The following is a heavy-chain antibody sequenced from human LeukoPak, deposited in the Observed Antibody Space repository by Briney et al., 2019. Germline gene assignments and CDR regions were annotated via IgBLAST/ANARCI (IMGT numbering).Heavy chain of an antibody. CDR1: GGSISTSSYY. V-gene: IGHV4-39*01. D-gene: IGHD6-13*01. CDR2: IYYSGST. Sequence: SETLSLTCTVSGGSISTSSYYWGWIRQPPGKGLEWIGSIYYSGSTYYNPSLKSRVTISVDTSKNQFSLKLSSVTAADTAVYYCARGEIAAAGTTVAEGYFDYWGQGTLVTVSS. J-gene: IGHJ4*02. CDR3: ARGEIAAAGTTVAEGYFDY.